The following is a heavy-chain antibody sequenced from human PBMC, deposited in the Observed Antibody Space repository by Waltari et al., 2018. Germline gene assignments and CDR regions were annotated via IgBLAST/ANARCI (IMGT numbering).Heavy chain of an antibody. V-gene: IGHV1-69*02. CDR1: GVTFSSYT. Sequence: QVQLVQSGAEVKKPGSSVKVSCKASGVTFSSYTISWVRQAPGQGLEWMGRIIPIVGIANYAQKFQGRVTITADESTSTAYMELSSLRSEDTVVYYCARSDTVTNLDYWGQGTLVTVSS. D-gene: IGHD4-17*01. CDR2: IIPIVGIA. CDR3: ARSDTVTNLDY. J-gene: IGHJ4*02.